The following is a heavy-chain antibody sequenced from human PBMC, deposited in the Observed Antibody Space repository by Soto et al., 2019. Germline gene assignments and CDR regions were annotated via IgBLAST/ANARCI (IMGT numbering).Heavy chain of an antibody. CDR2: IYSGGST. Sequence: GESLKISCAASGITVNNNYMSWVRQAPGKGLEWVSVIYSGGSTGYADSVKGRFTISRDNPKNTVYLQMNGLRAEDTAVYYCARDVGVWGRGTTVTVSS. CDR1: GITVNNNY. CDR3: ARDVGV. J-gene: IGHJ6*04. V-gene: IGHV3-66*01.